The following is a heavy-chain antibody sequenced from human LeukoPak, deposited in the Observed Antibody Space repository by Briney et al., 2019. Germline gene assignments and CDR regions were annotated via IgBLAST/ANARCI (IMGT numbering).Heavy chain of an antibody. J-gene: IGHJ4*02. CDR3: ARPYCSGGSCHDYFVY. Sequence: ASVKVSCKASGYTFTGYYMHWVRQAPGQGLEWMGWINPHTGGTNYAQKFQGRVTMTRDTSISTAYMELGGLTSDDTAVYYCARPYCSGGSCHDYFVYWGQGTLVTVSS. CDR2: INPHTGGT. D-gene: IGHD2-15*01. CDR1: GYTFTGYY. V-gene: IGHV1-2*02.